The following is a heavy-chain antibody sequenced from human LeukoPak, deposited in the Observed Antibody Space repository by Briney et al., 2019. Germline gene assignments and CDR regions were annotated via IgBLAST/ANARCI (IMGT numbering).Heavy chain of an antibody. V-gene: IGHV4-4*07. CDR1: GGSISSYY. Sequence: SETLSLTCTVSGGSISSYYGSWIRQPAGKGLEWIGRIYTSGSTNYNPSLKSRVTISVDKSKNQFSLKLSSVTAADTAVYYCARDPGATANWFDPWGQGTLVTVSS. J-gene: IGHJ5*02. D-gene: IGHD1-26*01. CDR2: IYTSGST. CDR3: ARDPGATANWFDP.